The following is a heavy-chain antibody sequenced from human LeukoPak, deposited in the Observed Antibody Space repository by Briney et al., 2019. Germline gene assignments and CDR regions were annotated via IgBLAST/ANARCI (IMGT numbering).Heavy chain of an antibody. V-gene: IGHV4-4*02. J-gene: IGHJ4*02. D-gene: IGHD4-17*01. CDR1: GGSISSSNW. Sequence: SETLSLTCAVSGGSISSSNWWSWVRQPPGKGLEWIGEIYHSGSTNYNPSLKSRVTISVDKSKNQFSLKLSSVTAADTAVYYCARTPYGDYVDLGGFDCWGQGTLVTVSS. CDR2: IYHSGST. CDR3: ARTPYGDYVDLGGFDC.